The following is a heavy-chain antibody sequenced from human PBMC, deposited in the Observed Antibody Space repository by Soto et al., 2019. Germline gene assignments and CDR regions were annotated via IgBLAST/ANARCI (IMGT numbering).Heavy chain of an antibody. CDR1: GFTFDDYA. Sequence: EVQLVESGGGLVQPGRSLRLSCAASGFTFDDYAMHWVRQAPGKGLEWVSGISWNSGSIGYADSVKGRFTISRDNAKNSLYLQMNSLRAEDTALYYCAKDIRRSAGGFDYWGQGTLVTVSS. CDR2: ISWNSGSI. CDR3: AKDIRRSAGGFDY. D-gene: IGHD3-10*01. J-gene: IGHJ4*02. V-gene: IGHV3-9*01.